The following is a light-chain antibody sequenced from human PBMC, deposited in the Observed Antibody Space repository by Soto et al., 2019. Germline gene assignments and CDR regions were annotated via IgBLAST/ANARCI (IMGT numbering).Light chain of an antibody. Sequence: EIVLTQSPATLSLSPGERATLSCRASQSVSTYLAWYQQKPGQAPRLLIYDTFNRAAGIPARFSGSGSGTDFTLTISSLEPEDVAVYYCQQRYNWPPYTFGQGTQLEIK. V-gene: IGKV3-11*01. J-gene: IGKJ2*01. CDR3: QQRYNWPPYT. CDR2: DTF. CDR1: QSVSTY.